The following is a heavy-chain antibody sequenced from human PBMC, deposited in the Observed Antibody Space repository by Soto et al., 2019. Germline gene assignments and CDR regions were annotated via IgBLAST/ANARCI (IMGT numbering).Heavy chain of an antibody. CDR3: ARDQGYCTNGVCWEFDY. Sequence: ASVKVSCKASGYTFTSYAMHWVRQAHGQRLEWMGWINAGNGNTKYSQKFQGRVTMTRDTSTSTVYMELSSLRSEDTAVYYCARDQGYCTNGVCWEFDYWGQGTLVTVSS. CDR1: GYTFTSYA. D-gene: IGHD2-8*01. J-gene: IGHJ4*02. CDR2: INAGNGNT. V-gene: IGHV1-3*01.